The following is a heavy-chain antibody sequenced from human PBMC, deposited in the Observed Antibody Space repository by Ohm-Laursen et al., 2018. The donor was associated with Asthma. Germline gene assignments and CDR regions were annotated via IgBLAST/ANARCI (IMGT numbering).Heavy chain of an antibody. V-gene: IGHV3-48*01. CDR3: ARDPIPEVVVPAAISFWYFDL. CDR1: GFNFSPYS. J-gene: IGHJ2*01. Sequence: SLRLSCAAAGFNFSPYSMNWVRQSPGKGLEWIAYITSSSTTKHADSVKGRITISRDNAKSSVFLQMNSLRAEDTAVYYCARDPIPEVVVPAAISFWYFDLWGRGTLVTVSS. D-gene: IGHD2-2*02. CDR2: ITSSSTT.